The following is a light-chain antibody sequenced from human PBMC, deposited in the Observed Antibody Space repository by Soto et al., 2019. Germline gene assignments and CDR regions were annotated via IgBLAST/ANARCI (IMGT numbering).Light chain of an antibody. CDR2: GAS. J-gene: IGKJ1*01. CDR3: QLLET. V-gene: IGKV3-20*01. Sequence: VVLTQSPGTLSLSPLERATLSCRVSQSVSSTYLTWYQRKPGQAPRLLIYGASIRATGIPDRFSASGSGTDFTLSINRLEPEDFAVYYCQLLETFGQGTKVDIK. CDR1: QSVSSTY.